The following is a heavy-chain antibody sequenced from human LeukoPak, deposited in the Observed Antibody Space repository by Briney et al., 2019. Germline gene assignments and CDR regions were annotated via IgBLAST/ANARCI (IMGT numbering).Heavy chain of an antibody. V-gene: IGHV3-30*03. CDR2: ISYDGSNK. Sequence: GGSLRLSCAASGFTFSSYGMHWVRQAPGKGLEWVAVISYDGSNKYYADSVKGRFTISRDNSKNTLYLQMNSLRAEDTAVYYCTTELYIVVATGGQGTLVTVSS. CDR3: TTELYIVVAT. CDR1: GFTFSSYG. J-gene: IGHJ4*02. D-gene: IGHD2-2*01.